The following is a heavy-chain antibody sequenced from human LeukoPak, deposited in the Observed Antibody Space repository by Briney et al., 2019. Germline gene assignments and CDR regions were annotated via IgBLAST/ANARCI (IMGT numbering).Heavy chain of an antibody. D-gene: IGHD6-6*01. V-gene: IGHV4-4*07. CDR1: GGSISSYY. CDR3: AMEYSSPKISDPVISYYYMDV. Sequence: PSETLSLTCTVSGGSISSYYWSWIRQPAGKGLEWIGRIYTSGSTNYNPSLKSRVTMSVDTSKNQFSLKLSSVTAADTAVYYCAMEYSSPKISDPVISYYYMDVWGKGTTVTVSS. CDR2: IYTSGST. J-gene: IGHJ6*03.